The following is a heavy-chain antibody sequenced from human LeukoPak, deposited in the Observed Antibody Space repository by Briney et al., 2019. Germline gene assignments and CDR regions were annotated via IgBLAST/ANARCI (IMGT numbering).Heavy chain of an antibody. CDR1: GFTFSDHY. CDR2: TRNKANSYTT. D-gene: IGHD6-13*01. Sequence: GGSLRLSCAASGFTFSDHYMDWVRQAPGKGLEWVGRTRNKANSYTTEYAASVKGRFTISRDDSKNSLYLQMNSLKTEDTAVYYCARAGYSSSWAFDYWGQGTLVTVSS. J-gene: IGHJ4*02. CDR3: ARAGYSSSWAFDY. V-gene: IGHV3-72*01.